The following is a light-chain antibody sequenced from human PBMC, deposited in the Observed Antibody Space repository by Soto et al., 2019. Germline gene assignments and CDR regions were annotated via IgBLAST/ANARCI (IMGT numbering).Light chain of an antibody. CDR3: LLSYSAARLV. V-gene: IGLV7-46*01. J-gene: IGLJ2*01. Sequence: QTVVTQEPSLTVSPGGTVTLTCGSSTGAVTSGHFPHWFQQKPGQAPRTLIYDTSNKQSWTPAHFSGSLLGGKAALTLSGALPEDEAEYYCLLSYSAARLVFGGGTKVTVL. CDR2: DTS. CDR1: TGAVTSGHF.